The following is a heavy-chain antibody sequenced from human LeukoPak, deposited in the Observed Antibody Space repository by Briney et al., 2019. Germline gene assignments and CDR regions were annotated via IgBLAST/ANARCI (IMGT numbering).Heavy chain of an antibody. D-gene: IGHD3-9*01. CDR1: GYTFTSYD. CDR3: ARGTRDYDILTGYSKPRFDY. CDR2: MNPNSGNA. V-gene: IGHV1-8*01. Sequence: ASVKVSCKASGYTFTSYDINWVRQATGQGLEWMGWMNPNSGNAAYAQKFQGRVTMTRNTSTSTAYMELSSLRSDDTAVYYCARGTRDYDILTGYSKPRFDYWGQGTLVTVSS. J-gene: IGHJ4*02.